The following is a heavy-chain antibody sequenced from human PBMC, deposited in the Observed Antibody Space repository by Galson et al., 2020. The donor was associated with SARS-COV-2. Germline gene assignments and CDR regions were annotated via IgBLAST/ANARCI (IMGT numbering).Heavy chain of an antibody. CDR3: TRQGDLPFLEWLLYQWFDP. D-gene: IGHD3-3*01. CDR1: GFTFGDYA. Sequence: GGSLRLSCTASGFTFGDYAMSWFRQAPGKGLEWVGFIRSKAYGGTTEYAASVKGRFTISRDDSKSIAYLQMNSLKTEDTAVYYCTRQGDLPFLEWLLYQWFDPWGQGTLVTVSS. CDR2: IRSKAYGGTT. V-gene: IGHV3-49*03. J-gene: IGHJ5*02.